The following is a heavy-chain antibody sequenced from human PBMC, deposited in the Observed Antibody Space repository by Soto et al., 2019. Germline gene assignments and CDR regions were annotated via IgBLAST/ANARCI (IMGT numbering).Heavy chain of an antibody. CDR3: ARGGSGSYYPSPFDY. V-gene: IGHV1-2*04. CDR2: INPNGGGT. Sequence: ASVKVSCKASGYTFTGYYMHWVRQAPGQGLEWMGWINPNGGGTNYAQKFQGWVTMTRDTSISTAYMELSRLRSDDTAVYYCARGGSGSYYPSPFDYWGQGTLVTVSS. CDR1: GYTFTGYY. D-gene: IGHD3-10*01. J-gene: IGHJ4*02.